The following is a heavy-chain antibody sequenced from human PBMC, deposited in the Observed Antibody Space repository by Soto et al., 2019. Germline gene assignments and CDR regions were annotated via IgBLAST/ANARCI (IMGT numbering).Heavy chain of an antibody. V-gene: IGHV1-69*01. CDR1: GGTFSSYG. D-gene: IGHD3-10*01. J-gene: IGHJ6*02. CDR3: TREMREAAYYYGMDV. CDR2: IIPIFGTA. Sequence: QVQLVQSGAEVKKPGSTVKVSCKSSGGTFSSYGISWVRRAPGQGLEWMGGIIPIFGTAKYAQKFQGRVTITADASTNTAYMELSSLRSDDTAAYYCTREMREAAYYYGMDVWGQGTTVTVSS.